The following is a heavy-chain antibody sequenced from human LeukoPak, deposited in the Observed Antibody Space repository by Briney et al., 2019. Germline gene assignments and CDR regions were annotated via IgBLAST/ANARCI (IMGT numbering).Heavy chain of an antibody. CDR3: AEDGEVVSPNYFDY. CDR1: GFTFSSYA. CDR2: ISGSGGST. Sequence: LSGGSLRLSCAASGFTFSSYAMSWVRQAPGKGLEWVSAISGSGGSTYYADSVKGRFTISRDNSKNTLYLQMNSLRAEDTAVYYCAEDGEVVSPNYFDYWGQGTLVTVSS. D-gene: IGHD3-10*01. J-gene: IGHJ4*02. V-gene: IGHV3-23*01.